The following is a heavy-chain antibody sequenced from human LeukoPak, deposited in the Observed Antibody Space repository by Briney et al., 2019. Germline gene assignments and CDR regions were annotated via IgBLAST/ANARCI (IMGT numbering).Heavy chain of an antibody. D-gene: IGHD3-10*01. CDR2: INSDGSST. J-gene: IGHJ4*02. CDR1: GFPFNNYW. CDR3: ARVVSDNYYGSGTYDY. V-gene: IGHV3-74*01. Sequence: PGGSLRLSCAASGFPFNNYWMHWVRHAPGKGLVWVSRINSDGSSTSYADSVKGRFTISRDNAKNTLYLQMNSLRAEDTAVYYCARVVSDNYYGSGTYDYWGQGTLVTVSS.